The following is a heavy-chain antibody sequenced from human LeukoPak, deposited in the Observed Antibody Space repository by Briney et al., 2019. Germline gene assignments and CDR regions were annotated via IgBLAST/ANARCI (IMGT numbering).Heavy chain of an antibody. Sequence: GGSLRLSCAASGFTFSIYAMAWVRQTPGEGLEWVSALSASGGTTYYADSVKGRFTTSRDNPKNTLYLQMSSLTVDDTAVYYCAKLPREYSSSTSCTNWFETWGQGTLVTVSS. J-gene: IGHJ5*02. CDR1: GFTFSIYA. CDR3: AKLPREYSSSTSCTNWFET. V-gene: IGHV3-23*01. CDR2: LSASGGTT. D-gene: IGHD2-2*01.